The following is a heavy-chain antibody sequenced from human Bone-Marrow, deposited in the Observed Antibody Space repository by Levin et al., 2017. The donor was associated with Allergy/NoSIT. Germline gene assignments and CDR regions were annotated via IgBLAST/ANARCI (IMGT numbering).Heavy chain of an antibody. CDR3: AKAASSDIMATILDS. D-gene: IGHD5-12*01. CDR1: GFTFHDYA. J-gene: IGHJ4*02. CDR2: ISWNNHNL. V-gene: IGHV3-9*01. Sequence: GGSLRLSCAASGFTFHDYAMHWVRRAPGKGLEWVSSISWNNHNLGYADSVKGRFTISRDNAKNSLYLHLTGLSAEDTALYYCAKAASSDIMATILDSWGPGTLVTVSS.